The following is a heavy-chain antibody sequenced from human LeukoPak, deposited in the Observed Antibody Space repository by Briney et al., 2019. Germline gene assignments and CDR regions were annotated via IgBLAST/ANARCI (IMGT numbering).Heavy chain of an antibody. CDR3: ARGRTFLRWSGFYTDYYFDN. D-gene: IGHD3-3*01. J-gene: IGHJ4*02. Sequence: PSETLSLTCTVSGGSINNSSCFWVRIRQRPGKELMGIGSIYYRGSAYYSPSLKSRVTIFLDTSESLYSLKQYSVTAAVAAVYYCARGRTFLRWSGFYTDYYFDNWGQGSLVTVSS. CDR2: IYYRGSA. V-gene: IGHV4-39*01. CDR1: GGSINNSSCF.